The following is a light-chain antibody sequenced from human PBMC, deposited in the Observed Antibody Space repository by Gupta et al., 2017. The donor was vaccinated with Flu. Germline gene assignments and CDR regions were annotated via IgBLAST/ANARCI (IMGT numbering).Light chain of an antibody. J-gene: IGLJ1*01. Sequence: SALTQPPSVSGSPGQSVTISCTGTSFDVGTYNRVSWYQQSPGTVPNLMIYEVSKRPSGVPDRFSGSKSGNTASLTISVLQGEDEADYYCSSDTSSDTFVFGTGTKVTVL. CDR2: EVS. CDR1: SFDVGTYNR. CDR3: SSDTSSDTFV. V-gene: IGLV2-18*02.